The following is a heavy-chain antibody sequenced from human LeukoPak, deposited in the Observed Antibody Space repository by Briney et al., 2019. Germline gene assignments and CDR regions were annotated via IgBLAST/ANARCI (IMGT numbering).Heavy chain of an antibody. J-gene: IGHJ1*01. Sequence: SETLSLTCTVSGGSISSSSYYWGWIRQPPGKGLEWIGSIYYSGSTYYNPSLKSRVTISVDTSKNQFSLKLSSVTAADTAVYYCARVGQSKVEVATTEYFQHWGQGTLVTVSS. CDR2: IYYSGST. V-gene: IGHV4-39*07. CDR1: GGSISSSSYY. CDR3: ARVGQSKVEVATTEYFQH. D-gene: IGHD5-24*01.